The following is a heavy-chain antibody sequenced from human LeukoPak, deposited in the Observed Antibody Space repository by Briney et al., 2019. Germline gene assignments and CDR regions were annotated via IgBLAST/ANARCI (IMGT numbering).Heavy chain of an antibody. Sequence: SGPALVKPTQTLTLTCTFSGFSLCTSGMCVSWIRQPPGKALEWLARIDWDDDKYYRTSLKTRLTISKDTSKNQVVLTMTNMDPVDTATYYCARTNSITGTNPFDYWGQGTLVTVSS. J-gene: IGHJ4*02. CDR1: GFSLCTSGMC. V-gene: IGHV2-70*11. D-gene: IGHD1-7*01. CDR3: ARTNSITGTNPFDY. CDR2: IDWDDDK.